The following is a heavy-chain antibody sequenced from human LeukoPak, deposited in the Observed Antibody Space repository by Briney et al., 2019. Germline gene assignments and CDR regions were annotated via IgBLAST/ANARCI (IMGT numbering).Heavy chain of an antibody. V-gene: IGHV4-39*07. D-gene: IGHD3-22*01. J-gene: IGHJ4*02. CDR3: ARGVAGYYDSSGYYGY. Sequence: SETLSLTCTVSGGSISSSSYYWGWIRQPPGKGLEWIGGIYYSGSTYYNPSLKSRVTISVDRSKNQFSLKLSSVAAADTAVYYCARGVAGYYDSSGYYGYWGQGTLVTVSS. CDR2: IYYSGST. CDR1: GGSISSSSYY.